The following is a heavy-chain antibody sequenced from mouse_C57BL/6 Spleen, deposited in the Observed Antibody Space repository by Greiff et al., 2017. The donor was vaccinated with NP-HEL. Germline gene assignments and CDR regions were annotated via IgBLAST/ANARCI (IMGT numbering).Heavy chain of an antibody. CDR3: ASSSPSYYYAMDY. V-gene: IGHV5-17*01. CDR1: GFTFSDYG. D-gene: IGHD1-1*01. J-gene: IGHJ4*01. CDR2: ISSGSSTI. Sequence: EVKVEESGGGLVKPGGSLKLSCAASGFTFSDYGMHWVRQAPEKGLEWVAYISSGSSTIYYADTVKGRFTISRDNAKNTLFLQMTSLRSEDTAMYYCASSSPSYYYAMDYWGQGTSVTVSS.